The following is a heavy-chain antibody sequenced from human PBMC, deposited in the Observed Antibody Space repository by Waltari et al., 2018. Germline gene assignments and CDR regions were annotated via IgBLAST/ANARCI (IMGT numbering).Heavy chain of an antibody. D-gene: IGHD1-26*01. J-gene: IGHJ4*02. V-gene: IGHV4-30-2*01. CDR1: GDSISSGPYA. Sequence: QLQVQESGSGLVKPSQTLSLTCAVSGDSISSGPYAWGWIRQPPGKGLEWIGYISHSGNLYYNPSLKSRVTMSVDRSKKQFSLKLSSVTAADTAVYYCAVSGSYPGSDYWGQGTLVTVSS. CDR2: ISHSGNL. CDR3: AVSGSYPGSDY.